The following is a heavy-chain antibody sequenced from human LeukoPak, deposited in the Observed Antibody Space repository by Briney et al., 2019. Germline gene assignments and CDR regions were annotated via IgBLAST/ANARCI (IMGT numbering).Heavy chain of an antibody. D-gene: IGHD6-13*01. J-gene: IGHJ4*02. CDR1: GGPVSSGSYY. V-gene: IGHV4-61*01. CDR3: ARTSIAAAGTFDY. Sequence: SETLSLTCTVSGGPVSSGSYYWSWIRQPPGKGLEWIGYIYYSGSTNYNPSLKSRVTISVDTSKNQFSLKLRSVTAADTAVYYCARTSIAAAGTFDYGGERTLVTVSS. CDR2: IYYSGST.